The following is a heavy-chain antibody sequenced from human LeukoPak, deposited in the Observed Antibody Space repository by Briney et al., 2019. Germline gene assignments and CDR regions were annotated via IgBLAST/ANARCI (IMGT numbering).Heavy chain of an antibody. CDR1: GYTFTSYY. CDR3: ARRGGCISTSCNLDY. J-gene: IGHJ4*02. V-gene: IGHV1-46*03. Sequence: GASVKVSCKASGYTFTSYYMHWVRQAPGQGLEWMGIINPSGGGTSSAQKFQGRVTMTRDTSTSTVYMDLSSLRSEDTAIYYCARRGGCISTSCNLDYWGQGTLVTVSS. D-gene: IGHD2-2*01. CDR2: INPSGGGT.